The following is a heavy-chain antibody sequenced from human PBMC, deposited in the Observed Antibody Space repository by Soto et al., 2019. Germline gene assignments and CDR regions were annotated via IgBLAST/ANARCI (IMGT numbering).Heavy chain of an antibody. CDR3: AKPIVAAGYYCMDV. Sequence: QVQLVESGGGVVQPGRSLRLSCVASGFTFSSYDMHWVRQAPGKGLEWVAVISFDGSNKYYGESVKGRFTVSRDNSRRRFYLQMNSLIAEDTAVYYCAKPIVAAGYYCMDVWGQGTTVSVSS. D-gene: IGHD6-13*01. CDR2: ISFDGSNK. J-gene: IGHJ6*02. CDR1: GFTFSSYD. V-gene: IGHV3-30*18.